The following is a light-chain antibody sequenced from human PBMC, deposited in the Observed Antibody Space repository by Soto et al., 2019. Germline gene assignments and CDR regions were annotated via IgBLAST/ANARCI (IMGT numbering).Light chain of an antibody. CDR1: QSIGNW. V-gene: IGKV1-5*03. J-gene: IGKJ1*01. CDR2: KAS. CDR3: QQYDTYSRT. Sequence: DIQMTQSPSTLSASVGDRVTITCRASQSIGNWLAWYQQRPGKAPKLLIYKASYLEGGAPSRFSASGSGTEFTLTISSLQPDDFAIYYCQQYDTYSRTFGQGTKVEIK.